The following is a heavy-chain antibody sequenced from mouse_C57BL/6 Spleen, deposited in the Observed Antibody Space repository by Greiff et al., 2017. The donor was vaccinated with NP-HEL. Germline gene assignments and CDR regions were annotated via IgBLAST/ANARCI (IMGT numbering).Heavy chain of an antibody. CDR3: ARGGYYSNFGGYFDY. V-gene: IGHV3-6*01. D-gene: IGHD2-5*01. Sequence: VQLKESGPGLVKPSQSLSLTCSVTGYSITSGYYWNWIRQFPGNKLEWMGYISYDGSNNYNPSLKNRISITRDTSKNQFFLKLNSVTTEDTATYYCARGGYYSNFGGYFDYWGQGTTLTVSS. J-gene: IGHJ2*01. CDR1: GYSITSGYY. CDR2: ISYDGSN.